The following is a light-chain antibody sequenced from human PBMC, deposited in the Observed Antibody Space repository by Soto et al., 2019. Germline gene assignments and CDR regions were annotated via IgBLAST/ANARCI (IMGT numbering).Light chain of an antibody. CDR2: GAS. CDR1: QTVGSF. V-gene: IGKV3-11*01. Sequence: EIVWTQSPATLSLSPGERATLSCRASQTVGSFLAWYQQKPGQAPRLLIYGASNRATGIPARFSGSGSGTDFSLTISSLEPEDFAVYYCQQRSSWPLTFGGGTKVEIK. J-gene: IGKJ4*01. CDR3: QQRSSWPLT.